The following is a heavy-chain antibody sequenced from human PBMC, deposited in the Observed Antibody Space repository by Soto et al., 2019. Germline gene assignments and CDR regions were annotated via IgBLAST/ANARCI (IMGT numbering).Heavy chain of an antibody. D-gene: IGHD5-18*01. J-gene: IGHJ4*02. CDR1: GFTFCSYG. V-gene: IGHV3-30*03. CDR2: ISYDGSNK. CDR3: ARDQPGYSYGYGLGY. Sequence: GGSLRLSCAASGFTFCSYGMHWVRQAPGKGLEWVAVISYDGSNKYYADSVKGRFTISRDNSKNTLYLQMNSLRAEDTAVYYCARDQPGYSYGYGLGYWGQGTLVTVSS.